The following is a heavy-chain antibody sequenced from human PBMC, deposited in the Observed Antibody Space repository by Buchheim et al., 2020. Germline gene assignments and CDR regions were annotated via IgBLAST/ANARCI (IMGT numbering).Heavy chain of an antibody. Sequence: EVQLVESGGGLVQPGGSLRLSCAASGFTFSSYWMSWVRQAPGKGLEWVANIKQDGSEKYYVDSVKGRFTISRDNAKNSLYLQMNSLRAEDTAVYYCARDRAYSSGWYHQVVGRNWYFDLWGRGTL. CDR3: ARDRAYSSGWYHQVVGRNWYFDL. V-gene: IGHV3-7*01. J-gene: IGHJ2*01. CDR2: IKQDGSEK. D-gene: IGHD6-19*01. CDR1: GFTFSSYW.